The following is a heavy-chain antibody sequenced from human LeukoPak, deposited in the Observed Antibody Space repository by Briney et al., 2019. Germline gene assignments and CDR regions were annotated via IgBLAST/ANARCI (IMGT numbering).Heavy chain of an antibody. CDR3: AREPYYDILTGSSYYFDY. Sequence: SVKVSCKASGGTFSSYATIWVRQAPGQGLEWMGRIIPILGIANYAQKFQGRVTITADKSTSTAYMELSSLRSEDTAVYYCAREPYYDILTGSSYYFDYWGQGTLVTVSS. CDR1: GGTFSSYA. V-gene: IGHV1-69*04. CDR2: IIPILGIA. J-gene: IGHJ4*02. D-gene: IGHD3-9*01.